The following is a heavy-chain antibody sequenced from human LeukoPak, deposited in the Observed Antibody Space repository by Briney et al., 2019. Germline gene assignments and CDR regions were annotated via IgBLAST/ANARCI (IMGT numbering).Heavy chain of an antibody. D-gene: IGHD5-18*01. CDR2: IYYSGST. J-gene: IGHJ4*02. V-gene: IGHV4-59*01. Sequence: PETLSLTCTVSGGSISSYYWSWIRQPPGKGLEWIGYIYYSGSTNYNPSLKSRVTISVDTSKNQFSLKLSSVTAADTAVYYCVGGYSYGSLDYWGQGTLVTVSS. CDR1: GGSISSYY. CDR3: VGGYSYGSLDY.